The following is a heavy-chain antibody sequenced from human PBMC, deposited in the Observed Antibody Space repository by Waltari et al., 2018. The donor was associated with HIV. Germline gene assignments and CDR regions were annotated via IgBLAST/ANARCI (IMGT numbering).Heavy chain of an antibody. D-gene: IGHD2-15*01. CDR1: GFAFSRYW. J-gene: IGHJ4*02. Sequence: EVQLAESGGGLVQPGGSLIVSCEVSGFAFSRYWMSWVRQAPGKGPEWVANINENGDEKYHVDSMKGRFVISRDNTKQSLYLEMKNLRVEDTAVYYCVRGSGSFWGQGTLVTVSS. CDR3: VRGSGSF. CDR2: INENGDEK. V-gene: IGHV3-7*04.